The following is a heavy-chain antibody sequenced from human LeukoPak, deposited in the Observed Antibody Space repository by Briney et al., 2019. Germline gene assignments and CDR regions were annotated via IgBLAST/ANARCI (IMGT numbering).Heavy chain of an antibody. Sequence: GGSLRLSCAASGFTFSSYSMNWVRQAPGKGLEWVSSISSSSSYIYYADSVKGRFTISRDNAKNSLFLQMNSLRAEDMAVYYCARDTFGVFDYWGQGTLVTVPS. CDR2: ISSSSSYI. J-gene: IGHJ4*02. V-gene: IGHV3-21*01. CDR3: ARDTFGVFDY. CDR1: GFTFSSYS. D-gene: IGHD3-16*01.